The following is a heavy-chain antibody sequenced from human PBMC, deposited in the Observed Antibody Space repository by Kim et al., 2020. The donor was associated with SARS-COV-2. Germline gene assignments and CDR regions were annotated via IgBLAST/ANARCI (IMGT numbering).Heavy chain of an antibody. CDR1: SGSISSGNYY. J-gene: IGHJ6*02. Sequence: SETLSLTCTVSSGSISSGNYYWNWIRQPAGKGLEWIGRSYINGNTNYNPSLQGRVTMSLDTSKNHFSLRLTSVTAADTAVYYCARGRYGSTWDAYFYYGLDVWGQGTTVTVSS. CDR2: SYINGNT. CDR3: ARGRYGSTWDAYFYYGLDV. D-gene: IGHD6-13*01. V-gene: IGHV4-61*02.